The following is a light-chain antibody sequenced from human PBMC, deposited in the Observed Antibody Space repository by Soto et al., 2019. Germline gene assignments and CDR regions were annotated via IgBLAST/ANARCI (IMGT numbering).Light chain of an antibody. CDR3: KSYTGSATPDV. J-gene: IGLJ1*01. Sequence: QSVLTQPASVSGSPGQSITISCTGTSSDVGGYNYVSWYQHHPDKAPKLVIYDVTNRPSGVSNRFSGSKAGNTASLTISGLQAEDEADYYCKSYTGSATPDVFGTGTKVTVL. V-gene: IGLV2-14*03. CDR1: SSDVGGYNY. CDR2: DVT.